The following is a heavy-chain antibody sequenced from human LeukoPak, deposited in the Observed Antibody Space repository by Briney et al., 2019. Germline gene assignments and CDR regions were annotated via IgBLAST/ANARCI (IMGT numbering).Heavy chain of an antibody. CDR2: IYSGGST. CDR1: GFTFSSYA. V-gene: IGHV3-66*02. CDR3: ASMGYSSPRGFDY. Sequence: GRSLRLSCAASGFTFSSYAMHWVRQAPGKGLEWVSVIYSGGSTYYADSVKGRFTISRDNSKNTLYLQMNSLRAEDTAVYYCASMGYSSPRGFDYWGQGTLVTVSS. J-gene: IGHJ4*02. D-gene: IGHD6-13*01.